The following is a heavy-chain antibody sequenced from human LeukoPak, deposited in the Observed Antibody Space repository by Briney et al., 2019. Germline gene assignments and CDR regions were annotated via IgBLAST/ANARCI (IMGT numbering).Heavy chain of an antibody. J-gene: IGHJ5*02. CDR1: GFTFSSYA. D-gene: IGHD3-10*01. Sequence: GGSLRLSCAASGFTFSSYAMHWVRQAPGKGLEWVAVISYDGSNEYYADSVKGRFTISRDTSKNTLYLQMNSLRAEDTAVYYCARDRGYGSGSYANWFDPWGQGTLVTVSS. CDR3: ARDRGYGSGSYANWFDP. V-gene: IGHV3-30-3*01. CDR2: ISYDGSNE.